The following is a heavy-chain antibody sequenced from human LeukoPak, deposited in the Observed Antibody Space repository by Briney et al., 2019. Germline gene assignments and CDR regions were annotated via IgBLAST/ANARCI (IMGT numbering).Heavy chain of an antibody. D-gene: IGHD5-24*01. Sequence: SETLSLTCNVSGGSISSSSYYWGWIRQPPGKGLEWIGSIYYSGSTYYNPSLKSRVTISVDTSKNQFSLKLSSVTAADTAVYYCARGDGYHYLWAEFDYWGQGTLVTVSS. V-gene: IGHV4-39*01. CDR3: ARGDGYHYLWAEFDY. CDR1: GGSISSSSYY. J-gene: IGHJ4*02. CDR2: IYYSGST.